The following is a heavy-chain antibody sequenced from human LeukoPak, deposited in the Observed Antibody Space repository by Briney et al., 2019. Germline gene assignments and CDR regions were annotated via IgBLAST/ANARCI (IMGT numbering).Heavy chain of an antibody. Sequence: ASVKVSCKASGYTFTSYGISWVRQAPGQGLEWMGWISAYNGNTNYAQKLQGRVTMTTDTSTSTAYMELRSLRSDDTVVYYCARDDIVVVPAPPYYYYYGMDVWGQGTTVTVFS. CDR2: ISAYNGNT. D-gene: IGHD2-2*01. CDR1: GYTFTSYG. CDR3: ARDDIVVVPAPPYYYYYGMDV. J-gene: IGHJ6*02. V-gene: IGHV1-18*01.